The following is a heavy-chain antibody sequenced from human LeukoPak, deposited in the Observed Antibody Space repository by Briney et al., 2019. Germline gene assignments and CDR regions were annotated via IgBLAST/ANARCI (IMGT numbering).Heavy chain of an antibody. J-gene: IGHJ4*02. CDR1: GFTFSRIA. Sequence: RALILSCAASGFTFSRIALHSVGPGPGKGVEGVEVISYEGSTSYYADSEKGRFTISRDNSKNTLYRQINSLRAEDTALYHCARDRYKTSPDYWGQGTLVTVSS. CDR2: ISYEGSTS. CDR3: ARDRYKTSPDY. D-gene: IGHD1-14*01. V-gene: IGHV3-30-3*01.